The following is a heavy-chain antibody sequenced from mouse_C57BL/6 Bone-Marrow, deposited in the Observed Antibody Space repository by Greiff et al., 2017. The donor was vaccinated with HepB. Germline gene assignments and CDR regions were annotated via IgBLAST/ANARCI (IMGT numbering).Heavy chain of an antibody. D-gene: IGHD2-5*01. CDR1: GFTFSDYY. CDR3: ARDRSNYEEVFYYAMDD. CDR2: INYDGSST. V-gene: IGHV5-16*01. Sequence: EVHLVESAGGLVQPGSSMKLSCTASGFTFSDYYVAWVRQVPEKGLEWVANINYDGSSTYYLDSLKSRFIISRDNAKNILYRQMSSLKSEDTATYYGARDRSNYEEVFYYAMDDWGQGTSVTVSS. J-gene: IGHJ4*01.